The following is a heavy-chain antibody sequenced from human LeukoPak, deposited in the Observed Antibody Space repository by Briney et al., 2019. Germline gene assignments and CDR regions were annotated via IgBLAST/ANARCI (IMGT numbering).Heavy chain of an antibody. Sequence: PSETLSLTCAVYGGSFSGYYWSWIRQPPGKGLEWIGEINHSGSTNYNPSLKSRVTISVDTSKNQFSLKLSSVTAADTAVYYCARRVGRPTRPGGYYYYMDVWGKGTTVTISS. CDR1: GGSFSGYY. J-gene: IGHJ6*03. V-gene: IGHV4-34*01. CDR2: INHSGST. CDR3: ARRVGRPTRPGGYYYYMDV. D-gene: IGHD1-26*01.